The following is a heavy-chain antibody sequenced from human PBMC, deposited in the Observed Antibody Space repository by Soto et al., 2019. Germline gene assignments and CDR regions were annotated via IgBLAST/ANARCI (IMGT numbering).Heavy chain of an antibody. CDR1: GFSLTTSGVG. D-gene: IGHD4-17*01. Sequence: QITLKESGPTLVKPTQTLTLNCNFYGFSLTTSGVGVGWIRQPPGKALEWLALIYWDDDKRYSQTLKSRLTINKDTSKNQVVLTMTNMDPADTATYFCAHRTTPVTWSCDPLGQGTLVTVSS. J-gene: IGHJ5*02. CDR3: AHRTTPVTWSCDP. CDR2: IYWDDDK. V-gene: IGHV2-5*02.